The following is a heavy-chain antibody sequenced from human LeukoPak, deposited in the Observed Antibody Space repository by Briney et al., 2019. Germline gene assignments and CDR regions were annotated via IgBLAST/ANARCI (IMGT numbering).Heavy chain of an antibody. J-gene: IGHJ6*02. D-gene: IGHD2-2*01. CDR1: GYTFTSYG. Sequence: ASVKVSCKASGYTFTSYGISWVRQAPGQGLEWMGWISAYNGNTNYAQKLQGRVTMTTDTSTSTAYMELRSLRSDDTAVYYCARDQEYQLLREGYYYYYGMDVWGQGTTVTVSS. CDR2: ISAYNGNT. CDR3: ARDQEYQLLREGYYYYYGMDV. V-gene: IGHV1-18*01.